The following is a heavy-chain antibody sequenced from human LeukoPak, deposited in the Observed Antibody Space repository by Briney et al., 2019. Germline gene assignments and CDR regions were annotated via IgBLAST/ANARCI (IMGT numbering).Heavy chain of an antibody. J-gene: IGHJ5*02. Sequence: PGGSLRLSCAASGFTFSSYWMSWVRQTPGKGLEWVANIKQDGSEKYYVDSVKGRFTISRDNAKNSLYLQMNSLRAEDTAVYYCARGLTMIPNWFDPWGQGTLVTVSS. CDR2: IKQDGSEK. D-gene: IGHD3-22*01. CDR1: GFTFSSYW. CDR3: ARGLTMIPNWFDP. V-gene: IGHV3-7*01.